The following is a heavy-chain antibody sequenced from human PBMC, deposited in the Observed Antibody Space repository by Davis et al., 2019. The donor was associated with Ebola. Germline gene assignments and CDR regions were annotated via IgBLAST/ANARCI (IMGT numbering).Heavy chain of an antibody. CDR2: INHSGST. D-gene: IGHD3-10*01. V-gene: IGHV4-34*01. CDR1: GGSFSGYY. CDR3: ARGLSYYYGSGSPRYYYYGMDV. Sequence: PSETLSLTCAVYGGSFSGYYWSWIRQPPGKGLEWIGEINHSGSTNYNPSLKSRVTISVDTSKNQFSLKLSSVTAADTAVYYCARGLSYYYGSGSPRYYYYGMDVWGQGTTVTVSS. J-gene: IGHJ6*02.